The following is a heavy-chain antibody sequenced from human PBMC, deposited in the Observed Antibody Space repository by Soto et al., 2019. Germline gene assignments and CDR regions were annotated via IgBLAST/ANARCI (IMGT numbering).Heavy chain of an antibody. CDR2: ISYDGSNK. J-gene: IGHJ6*02. CDR3: ARDAYGMDV. CDR1: GFTFSSYG. V-gene: IGHV3-30-3*01. Sequence: GGSLRLSCAASGFTFSSYGMHWVRQAPGKGLEWVAVISYDGSNKYYADSVKGRFTISRDNSKNTLYLQMNSLRAEDTAVYYCARDAYGMDVWGQGTTVTVSS.